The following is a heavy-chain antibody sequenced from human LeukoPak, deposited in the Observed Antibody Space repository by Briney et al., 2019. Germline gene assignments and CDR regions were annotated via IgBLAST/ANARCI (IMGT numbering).Heavy chain of an antibody. V-gene: IGHV3-7*01. J-gene: IGHJ5*02. CDR1: GFPFGSFW. CDR2: ITPDGNEK. Sequence: GGSLRLSCAASGFPFGSFWMSWVRQAPGKGPEWVANITPDGNEKYYVDSVKGRFTISRDTAENSLYLQMSSLRAEDTAVYYCVRLLNSASSCYDSWGQGTLVTVSS. D-gene: IGHD3-16*01. CDR3: VRLLNSASSCYDS.